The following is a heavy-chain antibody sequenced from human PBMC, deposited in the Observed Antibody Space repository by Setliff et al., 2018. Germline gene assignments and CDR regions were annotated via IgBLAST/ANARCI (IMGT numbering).Heavy chain of an antibody. CDR1: GLRFSDAW. CDR2: IKSYGSGGTI. CDR3: AREVWNIYDNDNSWSGYSDH. V-gene: IGHV3-15*01. Sequence: PGGSLRLSCAVSGLRFSDAWVSWVRQAPGKGLEWAGRIKSYGSGGTIDYAAPVEGRFTISRDNAKNSLYPQMNSLRAEDTALYYCAREVWNIYDNDNSWSGYSDHWGQGTLVTVSS. D-gene: IGHD3-3*01. J-gene: IGHJ4*02.